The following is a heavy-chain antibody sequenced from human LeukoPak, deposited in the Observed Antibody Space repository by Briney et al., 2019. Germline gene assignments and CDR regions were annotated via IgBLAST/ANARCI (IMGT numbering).Heavy chain of an antibody. CDR3: ARDYYGSGSYSTDY. V-gene: IGHV1-2*02. CDR1: GYTFTGYQ. D-gene: IGHD3-10*01. CDR2: INPNSGAT. Sequence: GASVKVSCKASGYTFTGYQMHWVRQAPGQGLEWMGWINPNSGATNYAQEFQGRATMTRDTSIGTAYMELSRLRSDDTAVYYCARDYYGSGSYSTDYWGQGTLVTVSS. J-gene: IGHJ4*02.